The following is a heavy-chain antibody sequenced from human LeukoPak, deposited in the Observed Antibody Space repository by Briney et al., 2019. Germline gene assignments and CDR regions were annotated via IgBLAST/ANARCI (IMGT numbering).Heavy chain of an antibody. D-gene: IGHD6-19*01. CDR1: GFTFSSYS. J-gene: IGHJ4*02. CDR2: ISGSGGST. Sequence: PGGSLRLPCAASGFTFSSYSMNWVRQAPGKGLEWVSAISGSGGSTYYADSVKGRFTISRDNSKNTLYLQMNSLRAEDTAVYYCAKASSGYSSGWYLLSDYWGQGTLVTVSS. CDR3: AKASSGYSSGWYLLSDY. V-gene: IGHV3-23*01.